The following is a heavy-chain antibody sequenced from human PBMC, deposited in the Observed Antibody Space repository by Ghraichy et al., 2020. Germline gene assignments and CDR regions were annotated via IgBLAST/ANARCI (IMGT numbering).Heavy chain of an antibody. D-gene: IGHD6-19*01. J-gene: IGHJ4*02. CDR2: INWNSGSI. CDR3: AKDRGSGWYGEDY. Sequence: GGSLRLSCSASGFTFDDYVMHWVRQAPGKGLEWVSGINWNSGSITYADSVKGRFTISRNNAKNSVYLQMNSLTAEDTALYYCAKDRGSGWYGEDYWGQGTLVTVSS. V-gene: IGHV3-9*01. CDR1: GFTFDDYV.